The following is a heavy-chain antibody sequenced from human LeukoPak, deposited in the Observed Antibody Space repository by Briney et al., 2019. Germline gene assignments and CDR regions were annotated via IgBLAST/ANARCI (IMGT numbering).Heavy chain of an antibody. CDR3: ARASNTGWYAVF. Sequence: SETLSLTCTVSVGSISSYYWSWIRQPPGKGLEWIGYIHYSGSTNYNPSLKSRVTISVDTSRNQFSLSLSSVTAADTAVYYCARASNTGWYAVFWGQGTLVTVSS. CDR2: IHYSGST. CDR1: VGSISSYY. D-gene: IGHD6-19*01. V-gene: IGHV4-59*01. J-gene: IGHJ4*02.